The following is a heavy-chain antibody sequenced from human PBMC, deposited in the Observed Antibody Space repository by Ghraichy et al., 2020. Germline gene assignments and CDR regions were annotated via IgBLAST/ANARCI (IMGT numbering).Heavy chain of an antibody. D-gene: IGHD3-10*01. Sequence: SETLSLTCTVSGGSISSSSYYWGWIRQPPGKGLEWIGSIYYSGSTYYNPSLKSRVTISVDTSKNQFSLKLSSVTAADTAVYYCARQDYYGSGSYYRGDDYWGQGTLVTVSS. CDR3: ARQDYYGSGSYYRGDDY. CDR1: GGSISSSSYY. CDR2: IYYSGST. V-gene: IGHV4-39*01. J-gene: IGHJ4*02.